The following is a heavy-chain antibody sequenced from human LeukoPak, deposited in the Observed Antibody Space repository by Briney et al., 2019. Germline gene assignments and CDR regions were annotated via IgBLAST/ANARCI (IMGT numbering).Heavy chain of an antibody. V-gene: IGHV1-69*05. D-gene: IGHD2-2*01. Sequence: SVKVSCKASGGTFSSYAISWVRQAPGQGLEWMGRIIPIFGTANYAQKFLGRVTITTDESTSTAYMELSSLRSEDTAVYYCARGHCSSTSCYDYYYYMDVWGKGTTVTVSS. CDR3: ARGHCSSTSCYDYYYYMDV. CDR2: IIPIFGTA. J-gene: IGHJ6*03. CDR1: GGTFSSYA.